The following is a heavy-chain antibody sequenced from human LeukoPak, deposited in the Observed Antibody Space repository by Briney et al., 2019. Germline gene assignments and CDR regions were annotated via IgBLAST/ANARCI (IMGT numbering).Heavy chain of an antibody. CDR1: RGSFSGYY. CDR2: INHSGST. D-gene: IGHD6-19*01. CDR3: ARQATIYSSGWSRDAFDI. V-gene: IGHV4-34*01. Sequence: PSETLSLTCAVYRGSFSGYYWSWIRQPPGKGLEWIEEINHSGSTNYNPSLKSRVTISVDTSKNQFSLKLSSVTAADTAVYYCARQATIYSSGWSRDAFDIWGQGTMVTVSS. J-gene: IGHJ3*02.